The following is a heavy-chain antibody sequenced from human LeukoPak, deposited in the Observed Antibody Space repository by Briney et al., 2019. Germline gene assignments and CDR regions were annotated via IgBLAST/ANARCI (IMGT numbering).Heavy chain of an antibody. CDR1: GFTISDYN. CDR3: ARGGLERPLFDY. D-gene: IGHD1-1*01. Sequence: GGSLRLSCAPSGFTISDYNIYWVRQAPGKGLVWVADIWYDGSHKYYADSVKGRFTISRDNSKNTLYLQTNSVRDEDTSVYYCARGGLERPLFDYWGQGNLVTVSS. J-gene: IGHJ4*02. CDR2: IWYDGSHK. V-gene: IGHV3-33*08.